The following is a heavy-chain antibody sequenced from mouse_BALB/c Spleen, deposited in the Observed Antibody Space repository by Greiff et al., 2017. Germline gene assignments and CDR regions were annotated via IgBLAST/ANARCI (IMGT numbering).Heavy chain of an antibody. D-gene: IGHD2-3*01. J-gene: IGHJ1*01. CDR1: GFTFSSYT. CDR2: ISSGGSYT. V-gene: IGHV5-6-4*01. CDR3: TRSYDGVWYFDV. Sequence: EVMLVESGGGLVKPGGSLKLSCAASGFTFSSYTMSWVRQTPEKRLEWVATISSGGSYTYYPDSVKGRFTISRDNAKNTLYLQMSSLKSEDTAMYYCTRSYDGVWYFDVWGAGTTVTVSS.